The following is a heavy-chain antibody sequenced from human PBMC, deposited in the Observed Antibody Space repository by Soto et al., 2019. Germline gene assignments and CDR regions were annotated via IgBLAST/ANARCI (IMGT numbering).Heavy chain of an antibody. D-gene: IGHD4-17*01. CDR2: ISYHGSDK. Sequence: QVQLVESGGGVFQPGRSLRLSCAASGFTFSNYGMYWVRQAPGKGLGWVAVISYHGSDKYYAASVKGRFTISRDNSKNPLYLQMDSLSAEDTAVYYCAKDHLTTTVTTVGYWGQGTLVTVSS. J-gene: IGHJ4*02. V-gene: IGHV3-30*18. CDR1: GFTFSNYG. CDR3: AKDHLTTTVTTVGY.